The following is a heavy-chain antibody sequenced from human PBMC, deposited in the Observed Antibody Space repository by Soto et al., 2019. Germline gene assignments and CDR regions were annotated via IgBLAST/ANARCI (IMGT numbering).Heavy chain of an antibody. CDR3: ARSPFIRGSPLSGYTY. D-gene: IGHD2-2*02. CDR2: ISNSSSNI. CDR1: GFTLSSYS. V-gene: IGHV3-21*01. J-gene: IGHJ1*01. Sequence: EVQLVESGGGLVKPGGSLRLSCAASGFTLSSYSMNWVRQAPGMGLEWVSSISNSSSNIYYVESVKGRFTISRDNANNSLFLQINSLIAEDRALYYRARSPFIRGSPLSGYTYWGQGTLLNVSS.